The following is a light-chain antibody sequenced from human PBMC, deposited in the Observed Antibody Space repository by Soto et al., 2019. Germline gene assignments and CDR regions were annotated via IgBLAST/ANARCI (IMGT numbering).Light chain of an antibody. V-gene: IGLV1-40*01. Sequence: QSVLTQPPSVSGAPGQRVTIPCTGSSSNIGAGYDVHWYQQLPGTAPKLLIYGNSNRPSGVPDRFSGSKSGTSASLAITGLQAEDEADYYCQSYDSSMSKGVFGTGNKVTVL. CDR1: SSNIGAGYD. J-gene: IGLJ1*01. CDR2: GNS. CDR3: QSYDSSMSKGV.